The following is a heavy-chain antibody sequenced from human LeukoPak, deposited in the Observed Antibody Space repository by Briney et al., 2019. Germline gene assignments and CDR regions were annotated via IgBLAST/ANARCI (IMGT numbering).Heavy chain of an antibody. V-gene: IGHV4-4*09. CDR1: GGSVSSYY. D-gene: IGHD5-18*01. CDR3: ARHGVDTDYFDY. CDR2: IYISGSA. J-gene: IGHJ4*02. Sequence: SETLTLTCTVSGGSVSSYYWSWIRRPPGKGLEWIGNIYISGSANYNPSLKSRVTISVDTSKNQFSLRLSSVTAADTAVYYCARHGVDTDYFDYWGQGTLVTVSS.